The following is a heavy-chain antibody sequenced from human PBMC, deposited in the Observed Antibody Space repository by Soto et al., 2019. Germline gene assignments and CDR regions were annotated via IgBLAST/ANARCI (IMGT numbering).Heavy chain of an antibody. D-gene: IGHD1-7*01. CDR3: ARHTNWNYVNYYYGMDV. Sequence: PGESLKISCKGSGYSFTIYWIGWVRQMPGKGLEWMGIIYPGDSDTRYSPSFQGQVTISADKSISTAHLQWSSLKASDTAMYYCARHTNWNYVNYYYGMDVWGQGTTVTVSS. CDR1: GYSFTIYW. V-gene: IGHV5-51*01. J-gene: IGHJ6*02. CDR2: IYPGDSDT.